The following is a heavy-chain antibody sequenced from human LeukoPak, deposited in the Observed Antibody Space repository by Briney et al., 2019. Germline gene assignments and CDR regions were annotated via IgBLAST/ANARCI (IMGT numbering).Heavy chain of an antibody. CDR2: IKSKTDGGTT. CDR1: GFTFSNAW. Sequence: PGGSLRLSCAASGFTFSNAWMSWVRLAPGKGLEWVGRIKSKTDGGTTDYAAPVKGRFTISRDDSKNTLYLQMNSLKTEDTAVYYCTTASRYYYYGTDVWGQGTTVTVSS. V-gene: IGHV3-15*01. CDR3: TTASRYYYYGTDV. J-gene: IGHJ6*02.